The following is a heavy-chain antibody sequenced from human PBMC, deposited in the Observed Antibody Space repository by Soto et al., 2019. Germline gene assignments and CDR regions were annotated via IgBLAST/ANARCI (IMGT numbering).Heavy chain of an antibody. D-gene: IGHD6-6*01. CDR1: GFTFSSYG. CDR3: AKDRIAARHYYGMDV. V-gene: IGHV3-30*18. Sequence: QVQLVESGGGGVQPGRSLRLSCAASGFTFSSYGMHWVRQAPGKGLEWVAVISYDGSNKYYADSVKGRFTISRDNSKNTLYLQMNSLRAEDTAVYYCAKDRIAARHYYGMDVWSQGTTVTVSS. J-gene: IGHJ6*02. CDR2: ISYDGSNK.